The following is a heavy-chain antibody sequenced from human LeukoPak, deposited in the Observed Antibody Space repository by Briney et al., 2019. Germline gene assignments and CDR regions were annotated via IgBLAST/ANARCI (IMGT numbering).Heavy chain of an antibody. J-gene: IGHJ5*02. CDR1: GFTFSSYA. CDR3: AKRSGHSGFDP. V-gene: IGHV3-23*01. CDR2: ISGSGGST. Sequence: GESLKISCAASGFTFSSYAMSWVRQAPGKGLEWVSAISGSGGSTYYADSVKGRFAISRDNSKNTLYLQMNSLRAEDTAVYYCAKRSGHSGFDPWGQGTLVTVSS. D-gene: IGHD2-15*01.